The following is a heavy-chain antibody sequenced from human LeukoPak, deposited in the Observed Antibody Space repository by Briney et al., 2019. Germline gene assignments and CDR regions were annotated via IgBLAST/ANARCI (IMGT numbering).Heavy chain of an antibody. CDR3: AKETQFYYDTGASYYFDH. V-gene: IGHV3-43*01. Sequence: GGSLRLSCASSGFVFERHTMHWVRQVSGKGLEWVSLISWDGGRTVYADFVKGRFAISRDNSKNSLYLQMNSLTTEDTAFYYCAKETQFYYDTGASYYFDHWGQGALVTVSS. CDR1: GFVFERHT. D-gene: IGHD3-22*01. J-gene: IGHJ4*02. CDR2: ISWDGGRT.